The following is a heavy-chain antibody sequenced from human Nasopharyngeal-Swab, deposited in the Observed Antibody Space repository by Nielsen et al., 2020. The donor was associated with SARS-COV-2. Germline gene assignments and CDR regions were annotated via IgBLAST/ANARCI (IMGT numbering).Heavy chain of an antibody. V-gene: IGHV3-69-1*02. J-gene: IGHJ4*02. CDR2: ISSGGTT. Sequence: WIRQPPGKGLEWVSYISSGGTTHYADSVKGRFTISRDNAKNSLYLQMNSLRVEDMAVYYCARDGVTTVPTGEDYWGQGTLVTVSS. CDR3: ARDGVTTVPTGEDY. D-gene: IGHD4-17*01.